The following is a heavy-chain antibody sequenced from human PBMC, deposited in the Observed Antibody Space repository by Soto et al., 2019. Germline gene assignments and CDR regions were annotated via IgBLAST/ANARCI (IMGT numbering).Heavy chain of an antibody. V-gene: IGHV1-18*01. CDR3: ASDNTPYDSTVY. CDR2: ISAYNGNT. Sequence: ASVKVSCTASGYTFTSYGISWVRQAPGQGLEWMGWISAYNGNTNYAQKLQGRVTMTTDTSTSTAYMELRSLRSDDTAVYYCASDNTPYDSTVYWGQGTLVTVSS. CDR1: GYTFTSYG. D-gene: IGHD3-22*01. J-gene: IGHJ4*02.